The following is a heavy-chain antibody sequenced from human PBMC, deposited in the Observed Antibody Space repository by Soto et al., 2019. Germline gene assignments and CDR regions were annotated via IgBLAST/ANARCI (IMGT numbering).Heavy chain of an antibody. CDR3: ARDRQWEPLLY. CDR2: VGAYNRNS. D-gene: IGHD1-26*01. J-gene: IGHJ4*02. V-gene: IGHV1-18*01. CDR1: GYTFRNYG. Sequence: QVQLVQSGSEVKKPGASVRVACKASGYTFRNYGISWVREAPGQGLEWMGWVGAYNRNSNYAQKFEDRVIMTADTATSTAYLELRGLRSDDTAIYYCARDRQWEPLLYWGQGTLVTVSS.